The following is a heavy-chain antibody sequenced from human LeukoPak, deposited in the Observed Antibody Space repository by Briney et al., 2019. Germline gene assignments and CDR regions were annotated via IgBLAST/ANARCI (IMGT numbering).Heavy chain of an antibody. CDR3: AHSFRRPGCVGGNCYSFDY. Sequence: SGPTLVNPTQTLTLTCSVSGFSVNTNGVGVGWIRQPPGKALEWLALIYWDEEERYSPSLRSRLTLIKDTSKNEVVLTMTNMDPVDTATYYCAHSFRRPGCVGGNCYSFDYWGQGTLVTVSS. CDR2: IYWDEEE. D-gene: IGHD2-15*01. CDR1: GFSVNTNGVG. V-gene: IGHV2-5*02. J-gene: IGHJ4*02.